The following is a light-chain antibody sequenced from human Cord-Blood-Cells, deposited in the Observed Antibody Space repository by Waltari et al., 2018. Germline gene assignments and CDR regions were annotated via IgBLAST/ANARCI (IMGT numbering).Light chain of an antibody. J-gene: IGLJ2*01. V-gene: IGLV2-8*01. CDR3: SSYAGSNNYVV. Sequence: QSALTQPPSASGSPGQSVTISCTGTSSDVGGYNYVSWYQQHPGKAPKRMIYEASKRPSGVPDRFSGSKSGNTASLTVSGLQAEDEADYYCSSYAGSNNYVVFGGGTKLTVL. CDR1: SSDVGGYNY. CDR2: EAS.